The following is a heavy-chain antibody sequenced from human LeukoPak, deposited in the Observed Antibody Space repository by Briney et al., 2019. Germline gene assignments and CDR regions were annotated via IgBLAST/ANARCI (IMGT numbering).Heavy chain of an antibody. V-gene: IGHV1-2*02. CDR3: AREDTNTALSDYFDY. CDR1: GYTFTGYY. CDR2: INPNSGGT. D-gene: IGHD5-18*01. Sequence: ASVKVSCKASGYTFTGYYMHWVRQAPGQGLEWMGWINPNSGGTNYAQKFQGRVTMTRDTSISTAYMELSSLRSEDTAVYYCAREDTNTALSDYFDYWGQGTLVTVSS. J-gene: IGHJ4*02.